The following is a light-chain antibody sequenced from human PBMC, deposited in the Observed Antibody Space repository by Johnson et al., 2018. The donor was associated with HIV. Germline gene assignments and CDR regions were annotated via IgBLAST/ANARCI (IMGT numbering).Light chain of an antibody. CDR1: SSNIGNNF. Sequence: QSVLTQPPSVSAAPGQKVTISCSGSSSNIGNNFVSWYQQLPGTAPKLLIYENNKRPSGIPDRFSGSKSCTSATLGITGLQTGAEAYYYCGTWDSSLTASYVFGTGTKVTVL. CDR2: ENN. V-gene: IGLV1-51*02. J-gene: IGLJ1*01. CDR3: GTWDSSLTASYV.